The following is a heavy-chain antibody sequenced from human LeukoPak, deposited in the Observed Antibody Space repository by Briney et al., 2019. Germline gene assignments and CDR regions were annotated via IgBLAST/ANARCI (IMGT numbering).Heavy chain of an antibody. Sequence: ASVKVSCKASGYTFTGYYMHWVRQAPGQGLEWMGWINPNSGGTNYAQKFQGRVTMTRDTSISTAYMELSRLRSDDTAVYYCARDSGAAAAFYYYYYMDVWGKGTTVTISS. CDR1: GYTFTGYY. D-gene: IGHD6-13*01. V-gene: IGHV1-2*02. CDR2: INPNSGGT. J-gene: IGHJ6*03. CDR3: ARDSGAAAAFYYYYYMDV.